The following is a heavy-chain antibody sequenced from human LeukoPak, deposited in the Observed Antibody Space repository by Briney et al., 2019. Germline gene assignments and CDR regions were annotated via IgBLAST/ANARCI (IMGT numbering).Heavy chain of an antibody. J-gene: IGHJ6*02. Sequence: SETLSLTCTASGGSISSYYWSWIRQPPGKGLEWIGYIYYSGSTNYNPSLKSRVTISVDTSKNQFSLKLSSVTAADTAVYYCARAAMVKYYYYGMDVWGQGTTVTVSS. CDR1: GGSISSYY. CDR2: IYYSGST. D-gene: IGHD5-18*01. V-gene: IGHV4-59*01. CDR3: ARAAMVKYYYYGMDV.